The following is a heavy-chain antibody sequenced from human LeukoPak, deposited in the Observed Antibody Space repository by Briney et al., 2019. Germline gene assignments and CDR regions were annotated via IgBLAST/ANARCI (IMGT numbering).Heavy chain of an antibody. D-gene: IGHD5-18*01. Sequence: PSETLSLTCTVSGGSISSYYWSWIRQPPGKGLVWIGYISYSGSTNYNPSLKSRVTISVDTSKNQFSLKLSSVTAADTAVYYCARHRNTAVDIWGQGTMVTVSS. CDR2: ISYSGST. V-gene: IGHV4-59*08. CDR1: GGSISSYY. J-gene: IGHJ3*02. CDR3: ARHRNTAVDI.